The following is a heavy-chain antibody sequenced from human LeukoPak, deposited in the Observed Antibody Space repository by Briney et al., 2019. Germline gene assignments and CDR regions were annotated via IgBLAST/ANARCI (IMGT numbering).Heavy chain of an antibody. CDR2: IYYSGST. CDR1: GGSISSYY. CDR3: ARSSGDGYPFFDY. Sequence: SETLSLTCTVSGGSISSYYWSWIRQPPGKGLEWIGYIYYSGSTNYNPSLKSRVTISVDTSKNQFSLKLSSVTAADTAVYYCARSSGDGYPFFDYWGQGTLVTVSS. J-gene: IGHJ4*02. V-gene: IGHV4-59*01. D-gene: IGHD5-24*01.